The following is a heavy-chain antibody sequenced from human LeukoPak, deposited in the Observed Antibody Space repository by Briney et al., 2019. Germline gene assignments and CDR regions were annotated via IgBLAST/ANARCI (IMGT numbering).Heavy chain of an antibody. CDR3: ARDLRSTSPDWYFDL. D-gene: IGHD2-2*01. V-gene: IGHV4-38-2*02. Sequence: SETLSLTCTVSGYSISSGYYWGWIRQPPGKGLEWIGSIYHSGSTYYNPSLKSRVTISVDTSKNQFSLKLSSVTAADTAVYYCARDLRSTSPDWYFDLWGHGTLVTVSS. J-gene: IGHJ2*01. CDR2: IYHSGST. CDR1: GYSISSGYY.